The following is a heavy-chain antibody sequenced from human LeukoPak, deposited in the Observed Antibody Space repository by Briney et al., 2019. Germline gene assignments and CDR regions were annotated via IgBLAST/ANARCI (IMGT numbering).Heavy chain of an antibody. CDR2: LYSGGTT. Sequence: GGSLRLSCAASGFTVSSTYMSWVRPAPGKGLEWVSVLYSGGTTYYADSVKGRFTISRDNSKNRLYLQMNSLRTEDTAVYYCARDLYDYGSYWGQGTLVTVSS. CDR1: GFTVSSTY. D-gene: IGHD4/OR15-4a*01. CDR3: ARDLYDYGSY. J-gene: IGHJ4*02. V-gene: IGHV3-66*01.